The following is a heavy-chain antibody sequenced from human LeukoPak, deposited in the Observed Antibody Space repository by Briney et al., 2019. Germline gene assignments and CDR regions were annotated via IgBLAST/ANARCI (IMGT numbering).Heavy chain of an antibody. CDR2: ILPICGTA. CDR1: GGTFRSYA. Sequence: AVKVSCKASGGTFRSYAISWVRQAPGQGLEWMGGILPICGTANYAQKFQGRVTITTDESTSTAYMEPSSLRSKDTAVYYCAREVLTGTGHYMDVWGKGTTVTVSS. V-gene: IGHV1-69*05. J-gene: IGHJ6*03. D-gene: IGHD1-7*01. CDR3: AREVLTGTGHYMDV.